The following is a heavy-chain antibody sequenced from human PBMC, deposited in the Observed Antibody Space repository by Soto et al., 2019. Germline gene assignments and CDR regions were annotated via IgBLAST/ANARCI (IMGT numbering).Heavy chain of an antibody. CDR3: ARFPGYGYYYYGMDV. CDR2: INAGNGNT. V-gene: IGHV1-3*05. CDR1: GYTFTSYA. Sequence: QVQLVQSGAEEKKPGASVKVSCKASGYTFTSYAMHWVRQAPGQRLEWMGWINAGNGNTKYSQKFQGRVTITRDTSASTAYMELSSLRSEDTAVYYCARFPGYGYYYYGMDVWGQGTTVTVSS. D-gene: IGHD6-13*01. J-gene: IGHJ6*02.